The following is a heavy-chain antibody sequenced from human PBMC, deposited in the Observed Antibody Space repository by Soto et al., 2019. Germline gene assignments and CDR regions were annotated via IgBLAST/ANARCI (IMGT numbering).Heavy chain of an antibody. CDR3: ASCLAVVRGVIVGYYGMDV. J-gene: IGHJ6*02. Sequence: SVKVSCKASGYTFTSYDINWVRQATGQGLEWMGGIIPIFGTANYAQKFQGRVTITADESTSTAYMELSSLRSEDTAVYYCASCLAVVRGVIVGYYGMDVWGQGTTVTVSS. V-gene: IGHV1-69*13. D-gene: IGHD3-10*01. CDR2: IIPIFGTA. CDR1: GYTFTSYD.